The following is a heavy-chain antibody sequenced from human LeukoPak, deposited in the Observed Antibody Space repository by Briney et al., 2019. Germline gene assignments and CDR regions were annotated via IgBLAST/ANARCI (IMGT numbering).Heavy chain of an antibody. CDR2: ISGSGGST. D-gene: IGHD2-21*01. Sequence: GGSLRLSCAASGFTFSSYAMSWVRQAPGKGLEWVSAISGSGGSTYYADSVKGRFTISRDNSKNTLYLQMNSLRAEDTAVYHCAKDVVVIRGYFDYWGQGTLVTVSS. CDR1: GFTFSSYA. J-gene: IGHJ4*02. CDR3: AKDVVVIRGYFDY. V-gene: IGHV3-23*01.